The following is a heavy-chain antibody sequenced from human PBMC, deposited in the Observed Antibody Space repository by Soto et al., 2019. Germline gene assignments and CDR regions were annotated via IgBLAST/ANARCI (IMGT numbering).Heavy chain of an antibody. Sequence: EVQLLESGGGLVQPGGSLRLSCAASGFTFNSYAMSWVRQAPGKGLEWVSAISGSGGSTYYADSVKGRFTIPRDNSKNTLDLQMNSLRAEDTAVYYWGNGGGDYSSGWYGAFDIWGQGTMVTVSS. J-gene: IGHJ3*02. D-gene: IGHD6-19*01. CDR3: GNGGGDYSSGWYGAFDI. CDR2: ISGSGGST. CDR1: GFTFNSYA. V-gene: IGHV3-23*01.